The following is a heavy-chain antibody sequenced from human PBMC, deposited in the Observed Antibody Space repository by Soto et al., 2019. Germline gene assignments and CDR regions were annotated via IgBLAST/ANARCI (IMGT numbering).Heavy chain of an antibody. J-gene: IGHJ4*02. V-gene: IGHV3-23*01. Sequence: EVQLLESGGGLVQPGGSLRLSCAASGFTFNNYAMTWVRQAPGKGLEWVSAISGGGDTTSYADPVKGRFTVSRDGSKNTLYLQMSSLRAEDTALHYCAKGRGGSGSLTPRVDFWGQGTLVTVSS. CDR2: ISGGGDTT. CDR1: GFTFNNYA. CDR3: AKGRGGSGSLTPRVDF. D-gene: IGHD3-10*01.